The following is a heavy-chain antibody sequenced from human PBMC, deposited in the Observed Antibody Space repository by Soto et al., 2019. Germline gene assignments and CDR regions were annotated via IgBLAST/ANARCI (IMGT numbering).Heavy chain of an antibody. V-gene: IGHV3-30*12. CDR3: ARGHRGVLDY. D-gene: IGHD6-6*01. J-gene: IGHJ4*02. CDR1: GFNFGNFG. Sequence: QVQLVESGGGVVQPGGSLRLSCVASGFNFGNFGMHWVRQAPGKGLEWVTVISNDENIKEGSVGGRFAVARDNAKNTLYLQLTSLRDEDTAIYYCARGHRGVLDYWGQGTLVTVSS. CDR2: ISNDENIK.